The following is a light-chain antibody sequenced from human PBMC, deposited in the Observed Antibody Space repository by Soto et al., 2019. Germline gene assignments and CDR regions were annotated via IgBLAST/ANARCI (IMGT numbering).Light chain of an antibody. J-gene: IGKJ4*01. Sequence: EIVLTQSPATLSLSPGERATLSCRASQSVSSHLAWYQQKLGQAPRLLIYDASNRATDIPARFSGSGSETDFTLTISSLEPEDFAVYYCQQRSNWPLTFGGGTKLEI. CDR2: DAS. V-gene: IGKV3-11*01. CDR1: QSVSSH. CDR3: QQRSNWPLT.